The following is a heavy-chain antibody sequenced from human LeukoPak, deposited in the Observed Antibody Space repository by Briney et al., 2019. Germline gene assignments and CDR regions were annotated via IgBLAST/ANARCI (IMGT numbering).Heavy chain of an antibody. D-gene: IGHD2-15*01. CDR2: IKSKTDGGTT. Sequence: GGSLRLSCAASGFTFSNAWTSWVRQAPGKGLEWVGRIKSKTDGGTTDYAAPVKGRFTISRDDSKNTLYLQMNSLKTEDTAVYYCTTDYPYCSGGSCYLYWGQGTLVTVSS. J-gene: IGHJ4*02. V-gene: IGHV3-15*01. CDR3: TTDYPYCSGGSCYLY. CDR1: GFTFSNAW.